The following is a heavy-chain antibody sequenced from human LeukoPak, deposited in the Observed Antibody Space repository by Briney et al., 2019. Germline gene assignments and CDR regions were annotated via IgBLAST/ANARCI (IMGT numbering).Heavy chain of an antibody. CDR3: ARHPTYCSSTSCYSRGYYMDV. CDR2: IYPGDSDT. J-gene: IGHJ6*03. Sequence: GESLKISCKGSGYSFTSYWIGWVRQMPGKGLEWMGIIYPGDSDTRYSPSFQGQVTISADKSISTAYLQWSSLKASDTAMYYCARHPTYCSSTSCYSRGYYMDVWAKGTTVTVSS. D-gene: IGHD2-2*01. V-gene: IGHV5-51*01. CDR1: GYSFTSYW.